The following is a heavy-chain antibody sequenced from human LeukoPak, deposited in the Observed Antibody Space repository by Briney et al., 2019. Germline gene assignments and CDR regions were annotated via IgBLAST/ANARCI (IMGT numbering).Heavy chain of an antibody. CDR2: IHTSGST. J-gene: IGHJ4*02. D-gene: IGHD6-19*01. CDR3: ARAWQWLPLDS. CDR1: GGSISSYY. V-gene: IGHV4-4*07. Sequence: SETLSLTCTVSGGSISSYYWSWIRQPPGKGLEWIGRIHTSGSTNYNPSLKSRVIMSVDTSKNQFSLKVTSATAADAAVYYCARAWQWLPLDSWGQGTLVTVSS.